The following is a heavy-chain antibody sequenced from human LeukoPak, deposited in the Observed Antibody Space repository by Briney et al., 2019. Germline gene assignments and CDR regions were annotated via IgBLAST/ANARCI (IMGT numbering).Heavy chain of an antibody. D-gene: IGHD1-26*01. J-gene: IGHJ4*02. Sequence: PGGSLRLSCAASGFTVSSNYMSWVRQAPGKGLEWVSVLYSGGNTYYADSVKGRITISRDNSKNTLYLQMNSLRAEDTAVYYCARDRGSYVLRYYFDYWGQGTLVTVSS. CDR2: LYSGGNT. CDR3: ARDRGSYVLRYYFDY. CDR1: GFTVSSNY. V-gene: IGHV3-66*01.